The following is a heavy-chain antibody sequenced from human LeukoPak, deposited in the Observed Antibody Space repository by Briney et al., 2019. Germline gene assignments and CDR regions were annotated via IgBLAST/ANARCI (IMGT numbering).Heavy chain of an antibody. CDR1: GFTVSSNY. V-gene: IGHV3-48*04. Sequence: GSLRLSCAPSGFTVSSNYMSWVRQAPGKGLEWVSYISSSGSTIYYADSVKGRFTISRDNAKNSLYLQMNSLRAEDTAVYYCARDIWCGSSSCYGGMDVWGQGTTVTVSS. CDR3: ARDIWCGSSSCYGGMDV. D-gene: IGHD2-2*01. J-gene: IGHJ6*02. CDR2: ISSSGSTI.